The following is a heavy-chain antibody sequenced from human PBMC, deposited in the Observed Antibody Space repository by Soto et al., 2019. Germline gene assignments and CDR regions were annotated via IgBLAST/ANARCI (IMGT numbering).Heavy chain of an antibody. D-gene: IGHD6-13*01. J-gene: IGHJ4*02. CDR1: GFTFSSYA. Sequence: GGSLRLSCVASGFTFSSYAMNWVRQTPGKGLEWVSAISAGGGSAFYADSVKGRFTISRDNSKDTLYLQMKSLRAEDTAVYYCAKVRGFSNSPGDYWGQGTLVTVSS. V-gene: IGHV3-23*01. CDR3: AKVRGFSNSPGDY. CDR2: ISAGGGSA.